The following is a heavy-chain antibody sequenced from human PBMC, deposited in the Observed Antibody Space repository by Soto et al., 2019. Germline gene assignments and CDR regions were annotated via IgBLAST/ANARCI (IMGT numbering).Heavy chain of an antibody. J-gene: IGHJ6*02. V-gene: IGHV5-51*01. CDR2: IYPGDSDT. Sequence: PGESLKISCKGSGYSFTSYWIGWVRQMPGKGLEWMGIIYPGDSDTRYSPSFQGQVTITADKSISTAYLQWSSLKASDTAMYYCARSYSSSWSDNVEPTKNYYGMDVWGQGTTVTVSS. CDR1: GYSFTSYW. D-gene: IGHD6-13*01. CDR3: ARSYSSSWSDNVEPTKNYYGMDV.